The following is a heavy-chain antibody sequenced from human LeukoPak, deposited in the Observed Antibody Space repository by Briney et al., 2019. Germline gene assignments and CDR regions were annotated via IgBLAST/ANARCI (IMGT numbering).Heavy chain of an antibody. Sequence: SETLSLTCTVSGGSISSSSYYWGWIRQPPGKVLPWTGSIYYSGSTYHNPSLKSRVTISVDTSKNQFPLNLSSVTAADTDEYYCASPDIAAARTYVDYWGQGTLVTVSS. CDR2: IYYSGST. D-gene: IGHD6-13*01. J-gene: IGHJ4*02. CDR1: GGSISSSSYY. CDR3: ASPDIAAARTYVDY. V-gene: IGHV4-39*01.